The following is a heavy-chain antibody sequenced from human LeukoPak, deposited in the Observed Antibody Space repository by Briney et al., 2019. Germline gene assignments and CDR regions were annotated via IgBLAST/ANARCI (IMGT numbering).Heavy chain of an antibody. V-gene: IGHV1-2*02. Sequence: ASVKVSCKASGGTFSSYAISWVRQALGQGLEWMGWINPNSGGTNYAQKFQGRVTMTRDTSISTAYMELSRLRSDDTAVYYCARPSSSSAHAFDIWGQGTMVTVSS. CDR1: GGTFSSYA. J-gene: IGHJ3*02. D-gene: IGHD6-6*01. CDR3: ARPSSSSAHAFDI. CDR2: INPNSGGT.